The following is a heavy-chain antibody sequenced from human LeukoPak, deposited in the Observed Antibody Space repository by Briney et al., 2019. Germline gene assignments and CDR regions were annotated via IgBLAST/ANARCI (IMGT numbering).Heavy chain of an antibody. J-gene: IGHJ4*02. V-gene: IGHV3-23*01. CDR3: AKYFETDGGSALYYFDY. D-gene: IGHD2-15*01. CDR2: ISGSGGST. Sequence: GGSLRLSCAASGFTVSSNYMSWVRQAPGKGLEWVSAISGSGGSTYYADSVKGRFTISRDNSKNTLYLQMNSLRAEDTAVYYCAKYFETDGGSALYYFDYWGQGTLVTVSS. CDR1: GFTVSSNY.